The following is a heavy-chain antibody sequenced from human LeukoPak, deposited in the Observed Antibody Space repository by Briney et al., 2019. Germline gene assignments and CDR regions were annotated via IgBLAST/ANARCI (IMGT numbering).Heavy chain of an antibody. CDR3: ARADWGYYFDY. D-gene: IGHD7-27*01. CDR2: IKQDGSEK. Sequence: PGGSLRLSCAASGFTFSSSAMSWVRQAPGKGLEWVANIKQDGSEKYYVDSVKGRFTISRDNAKNSLYLQMNSLRAEDTAVYYCARADWGYYFDYWGQGTLVTVSS. J-gene: IGHJ4*02. V-gene: IGHV3-7*01. CDR1: GFTFSSSA.